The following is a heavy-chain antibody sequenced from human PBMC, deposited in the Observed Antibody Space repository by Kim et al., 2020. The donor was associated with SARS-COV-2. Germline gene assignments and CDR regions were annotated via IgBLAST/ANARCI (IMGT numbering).Heavy chain of an antibody. V-gene: IGHV3-11*06. CDR2: ISSSSSYT. CDR3: ARSGGAYSSGWYDYFDY. J-gene: IGHJ4*02. CDR1: GFTFSDYY. D-gene: IGHD6-19*01. Sequence: GGSLRLSCAASGFTFSDYYMSWIRQAPGKGLEWVSYISSSSSYTNYADSVKGRFTISRDNAKNSLYLQMNSLRAEDTAVYYCARSGGAYSSGWYDYFDYWGQGTLVTVSS.